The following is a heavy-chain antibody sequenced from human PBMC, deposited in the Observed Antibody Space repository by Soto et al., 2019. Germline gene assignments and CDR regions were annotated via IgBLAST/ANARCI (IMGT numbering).Heavy chain of an antibody. D-gene: IGHD6-6*01. CDR2: INHSGNT. CDR1: GGSFSGYY. V-gene: IGHV4-34*01. J-gene: IGHJ4*02. CDR3: ARGFHSSALFSRYTKFDN. Sequence: PSETLSLTCAVYGGSFSGYYWTWIRPPPGKGLEWIGEINHSGNTNYNPSLKSRVTISLDMSKNQFSLKLRSVTAADTAVYYCARGFHSSALFSRYTKFDNWGQGTLVTVAS.